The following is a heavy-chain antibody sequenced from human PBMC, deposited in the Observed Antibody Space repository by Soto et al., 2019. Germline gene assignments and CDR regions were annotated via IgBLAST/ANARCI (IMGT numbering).Heavy chain of an antibody. Sequence: PSETLSLTCTVSGGSISSSSYYWGWIRQPPGKGLEWIGSIYYSGSTYYNPSLKSRVTISVDTSKNQFSLKLSSVTAADTAVYYCAGPGTTVTTTLYYYYGMDAWGQGTTVTVSS. D-gene: IGHD4-4*01. V-gene: IGHV4-39*01. CDR2: IYYSGST. CDR3: AGPGTTVTTTLYYYYGMDA. J-gene: IGHJ6*02. CDR1: GGSISSSSYY.